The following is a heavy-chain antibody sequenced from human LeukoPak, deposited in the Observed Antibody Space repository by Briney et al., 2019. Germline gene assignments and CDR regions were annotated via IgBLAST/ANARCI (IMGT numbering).Heavy chain of an antibody. Sequence: ASAKVSCKASGYTFTDYDLHWVRQAPGQGLEWMGWINPKSGGTNFAQKFQGRVTVTRDTSISTAYMELSRLRSEDTAVYYCARDHAYNYDFDYWGQGTLVTVSS. V-gene: IGHV1-2*02. CDR3: ARDHAYNYDFDY. J-gene: IGHJ4*02. CDR2: INPKSGGT. CDR1: GYTFTDYD. D-gene: IGHD5-18*01.